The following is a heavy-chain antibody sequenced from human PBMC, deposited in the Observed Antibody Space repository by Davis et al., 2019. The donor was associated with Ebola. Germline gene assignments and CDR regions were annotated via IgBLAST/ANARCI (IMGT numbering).Heavy chain of an antibody. CDR2: IRFDGSSK. Sequence: GESLKISCVASGFTFKNYGMHWVRQAPGKGLEWVAFIRFDGSSKNYADSVKGRFTISRDNDKNKLNLQMNSLRPEDTALYYCAKEVTVTNRHYYYYSMDVWGRGTTVTVFS. J-gene: IGHJ6*03. CDR1: GFTFKNYG. V-gene: IGHV3-30*02. D-gene: IGHD4-11*01. CDR3: AKEVTVTNRHYYYYSMDV.